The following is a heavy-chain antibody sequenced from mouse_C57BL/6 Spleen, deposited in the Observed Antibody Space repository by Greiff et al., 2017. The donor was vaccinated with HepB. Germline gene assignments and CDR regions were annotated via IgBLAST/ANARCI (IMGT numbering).Heavy chain of an antibody. Sequence: EVQLQQSGPELVKPGASVKMSCKASGYTFTDYNMHWVKQSHGKSLEWIGYINPNNGGTSYNQKFKGKATLTVNKSSSTAYMELRSLTSEDSAVYYCASDDYEGVYYFDYWGQGTTLTVSS. CDR1: GYTFTDYN. J-gene: IGHJ2*01. CDR3: ASDDYEGVYYFDY. D-gene: IGHD2-4*01. CDR2: INPNNGGT. V-gene: IGHV1-22*01.